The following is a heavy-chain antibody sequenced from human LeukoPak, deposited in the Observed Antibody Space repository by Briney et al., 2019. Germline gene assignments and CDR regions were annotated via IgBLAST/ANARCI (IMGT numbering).Heavy chain of an antibody. CDR1: GFTFENYG. D-gene: IGHD2-15*01. V-gene: IGHV3-20*04. CDR2: INWSGGTI. Sequence: AGGSLRLSCAASGFTFENYGMTWVRHAPGKGLEWVSHINWSGGTIDYADSVKGRFTISRDDAKRSLYLQMNSLTAEDTALYYCARKGSGIDYWGQGALVAVSS. J-gene: IGHJ4*02. CDR3: ARKGSGIDY.